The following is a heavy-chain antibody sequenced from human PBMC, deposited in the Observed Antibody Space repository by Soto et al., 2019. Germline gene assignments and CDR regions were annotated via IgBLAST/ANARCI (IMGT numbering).Heavy chain of an antibody. CDR3: ARDERALKIVVVITLGY. Sequence: GSLRLSCAASGFTFSSYAMHWVRQAPGKGLEWVAVISYDGSNKYYADSVKGRFTISRDNSKNTLYLQMNSLRAEDTAVYYCARDERALKIVVVITLGYWGQGTLVTVSS. CDR1: GFTFSSYA. J-gene: IGHJ4*02. V-gene: IGHV3-30-3*01. D-gene: IGHD3-22*01. CDR2: ISYDGSNK.